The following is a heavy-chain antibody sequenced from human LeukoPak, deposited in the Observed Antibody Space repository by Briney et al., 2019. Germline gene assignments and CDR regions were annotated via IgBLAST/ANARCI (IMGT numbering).Heavy chain of an antibody. V-gene: IGHV4-59*12. CDR2: IYYSGST. J-gene: IGHJ6*03. CDR3: ASQPLCSSTSCHRRRPHMDV. D-gene: IGHD2-2*01. Sequence: PSETLSLTCTVSGGSISSYYWSWIRQPPGKGLEWIGYIYYSGSTNYNPSLKSRVTISVDTSKNQFSLKLSSVTAADTAVYYCASQPLCSSTSCHRRRPHMDVWGKGTTVTVSS. CDR1: GGSISSYY.